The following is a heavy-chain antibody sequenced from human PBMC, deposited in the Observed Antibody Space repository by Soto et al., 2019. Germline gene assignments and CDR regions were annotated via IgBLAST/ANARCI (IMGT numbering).Heavy chain of an antibody. CDR2: INHSGST. J-gene: IGHJ3*02. D-gene: IGHD2-15*01. CDR1: GVSFSCYY. Sequence: SETLSLTSAVHGVSFSCYYWSRIRQPPGKGLEWIGEINHSGSTNYNPSLKSRVTISAYTSKNQFSLKLSSVTAADTAVYYCERVALRASIVVVVAANPKGAFDIWGQGKMVTVPS. V-gene: IGHV4-34*01. CDR3: ERVALRASIVVVVAANPKGAFDI.